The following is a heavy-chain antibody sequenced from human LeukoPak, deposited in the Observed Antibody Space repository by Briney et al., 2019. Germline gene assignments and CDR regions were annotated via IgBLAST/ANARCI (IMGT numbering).Heavy chain of an antibody. CDR3: ARGGGLTSFGVVVFGTFYYMDV. J-gene: IGHJ6*03. Sequence: GGSLRLSCAASGFTFNSYWMTWVRQAPGKGLEWVAHIKQDGTEKYYVDSVKGRFTIPRDNVKDSVFLEMNSLRGEDTAVYYCARGGGLTSFGVVVFGTFYYMDVWGKGTTVTVSS. CDR1: GFTFNSYW. V-gene: IGHV3-7*01. CDR2: IKQDGTEK. D-gene: IGHD3-3*01.